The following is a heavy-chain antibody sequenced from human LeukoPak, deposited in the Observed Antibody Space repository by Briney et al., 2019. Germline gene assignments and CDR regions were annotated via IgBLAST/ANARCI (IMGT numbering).Heavy chain of an antibody. J-gene: IGHJ4*02. CDR1: GYTFTSYY. Sequence: GASVRVSCKASGYTFTSYYMHWVRQAPGQGLEWMGIINPSGGSTSYAQKFQGRVTMTRDTSTSTVYMELSSLRSEDTAMYYCAGGTGFIIKDWGQGTLVTVSS. CDR2: INPSGGST. CDR3: AGGTGFIIKD. D-gene: IGHD3-9*01. V-gene: IGHV1-46*01.